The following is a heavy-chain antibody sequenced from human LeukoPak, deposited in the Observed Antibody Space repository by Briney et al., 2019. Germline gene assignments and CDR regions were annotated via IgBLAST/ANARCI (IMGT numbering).Heavy chain of an antibody. D-gene: IGHD3-10*01. J-gene: IGHJ5*02. CDR3: AKHGGSGVTLENWFDP. CDR1: GFTFSTYA. Sequence: PGGSLRLSCAASGFTFSTYAMSWVRQAPGKGLQWVSLISGSGDGAHYADSVKGRFTISRDNSKNTVYLQMTNLRAEDTAVYYCAKHGGSGVTLENWFDPWGQGTLVTVSS. V-gene: IGHV3-23*01. CDR2: ISGSGDGA.